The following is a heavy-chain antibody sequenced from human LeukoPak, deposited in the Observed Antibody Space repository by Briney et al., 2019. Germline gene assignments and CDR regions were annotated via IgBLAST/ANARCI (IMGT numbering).Heavy chain of an antibody. CDR2: IYYSGST. J-gene: IGHJ4*02. CDR3: VEQQLVQRVRGDY. CDR1: GDSISSSRYY. D-gene: IGHD6-13*01. Sequence: SETLSLTCTVSGDSISSSRYYWGWIRQPPGKGLDWIGSIYYSGSTYYNPSLKSRVTISVDTSKDQFSLKLSSVTAADTAVYYCVEQQLVQRVRGDYWGQGTLVTVSS. V-gene: IGHV4-39*01.